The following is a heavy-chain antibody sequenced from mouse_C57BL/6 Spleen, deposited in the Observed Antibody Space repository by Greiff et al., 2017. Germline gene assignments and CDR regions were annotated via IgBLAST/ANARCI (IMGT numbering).Heavy chain of an antibody. Sequence: VKLVESGAELVRPGASVTLSCKASGYTFTDYEMHWVKQTPVHGLEWIGAIDPETGGTAYNQKFKGKAILTADKSSSTAYMELRSLTSEDSAVYYCTRNYEFAYWGQGTLVTVSA. J-gene: IGHJ3*01. CDR3: TRNYEFAY. V-gene: IGHV1-15*01. CDR2: IDPETGGT. CDR1: GYTFTDYE. D-gene: IGHD2-1*01.